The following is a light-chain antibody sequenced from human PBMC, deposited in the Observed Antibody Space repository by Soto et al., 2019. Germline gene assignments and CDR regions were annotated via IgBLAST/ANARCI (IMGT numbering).Light chain of an antibody. Sequence: RSPQHTNIENRRTIASRASQSISSWLAWYQQRPGKALKLLIYDASSLQSGVPSRCSGSGSGKEFALTISRFQSKDVAFYYIKVPARHSGVVAQGTRVDIK. CDR1: QSISSW. CDR2: DAS. J-gene: IGKJ1*01. CDR3: KVPARHSGV. V-gene: IGKV1-5*01.